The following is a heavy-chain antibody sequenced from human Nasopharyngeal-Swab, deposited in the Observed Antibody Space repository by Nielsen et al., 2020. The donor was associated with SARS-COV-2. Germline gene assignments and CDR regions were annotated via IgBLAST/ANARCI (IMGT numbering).Heavy chain of an antibody. CDR2: LNPNSGGT. D-gene: IGHD2-2*01. CDR1: VYAFTGYY. V-gene: IGHV1-2*04. CDR3: ARAEREDIVVVPAASGGWFDP. Sequence: SVKVSCKASVYAFTGYYMHWVRQAPGQGLEWVGWLNPNSGGTNYAQKFQGWVTMTRDTSISTAYMELSRLRSDDTAVYYCARAEREDIVVVPAASGGWFDPWGQGTLVTVSS. J-gene: IGHJ5*02.